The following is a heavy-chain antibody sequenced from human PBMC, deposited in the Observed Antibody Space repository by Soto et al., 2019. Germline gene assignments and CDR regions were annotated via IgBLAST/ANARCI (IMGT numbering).Heavy chain of an antibody. Sequence: LRLSCAASGFTFSSYGMHWVRQAPGKGLEWVAVIWYDGSNKYYADSVKGRFTISRDNSKNTLYLQMNSLRAEDTAVYYCARDPGYYYGSGSYYYYYGMDVWGQGTTVTVSS. CDR1: GFTFSSYG. CDR3: ARDPGYYYGSGSYYYYYGMDV. J-gene: IGHJ6*02. V-gene: IGHV3-33*01. CDR2: IWYDGSNK. D-gene: IGHD3-10*01.